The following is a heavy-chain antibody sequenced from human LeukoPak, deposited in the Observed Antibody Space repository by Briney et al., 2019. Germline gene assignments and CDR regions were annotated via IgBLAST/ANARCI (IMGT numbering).Heavy chain of an antibody. CDR2: ISHDGSNK. CDR3: TRDRGNPSGWYGGDY. CDR1: RFTFSNYA. D-gene: IGHD6-19*01. Sequence: GGSLRLSCAASRFTFSNYAIHWVRQAPGKGLEWVAVISHDGSNKYYADSVKGRFTISRDNSKNTLYLQMNSLRTEDTAVYYCTRDRGNPSGWYGGDYWGQGTLVTVSS. V-gene: IGHV3-30-3*01. J-gene: IGHJ4*02.